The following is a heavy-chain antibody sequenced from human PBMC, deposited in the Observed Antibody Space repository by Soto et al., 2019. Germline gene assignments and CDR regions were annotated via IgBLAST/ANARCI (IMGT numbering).Heavy chain of an antibody. D-gene: IGHD4-17*01. CDR3: ARDRGTVTTYYYYGMDV. J-gene: IGHJ6*02. V-gene: IGHV3-21*01. CDR2: ISSSSSYI. Sequence: APGKGLEWVSSISSSSSYIYYADSVKGRFTISGDNAKNSLYLQMNSLRAEDTAVYYCARDRGTVTTYYYYGMDVWGQGTTVTVSS.